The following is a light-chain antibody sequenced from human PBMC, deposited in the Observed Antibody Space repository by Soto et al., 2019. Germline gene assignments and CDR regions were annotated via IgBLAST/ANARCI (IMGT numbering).Light chain of an antibody. CDR2: GAS. V-gene: IGKV3-20*01. CDR1: QTFSSNF. CDR3: QQYRTSPFT. J-gene: IGKJ2*01. Sequence: EIMLTQSPGTLSSSPGERATLSCRASQTFSSNFLAWYQQKPGQAPRLLIYGASSTATGIPDRFPGRASGTDFTLPISSLQPQDFAVYLCQQYRTSPFTFGRGTNLEIK.